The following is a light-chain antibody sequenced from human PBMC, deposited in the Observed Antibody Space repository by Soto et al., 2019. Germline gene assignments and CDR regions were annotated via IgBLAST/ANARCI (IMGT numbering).Light chain of an antibody. V-gene: IGKV3-20*01. J-gene: IGKJ1*01. CDR1: QSVSSSY. Sequence: VMTQSPATLSLSPGERATLSCRASQSVSSSYLAWYQQKLGQAPRLLMYGASSRATGIPDRFSGSGSGTDFTLTISSLESEDFAVYYCQQYNNSLRTFGQGTKVDIK. CDR2: GAS. CDR3: QQYNNSLRT.